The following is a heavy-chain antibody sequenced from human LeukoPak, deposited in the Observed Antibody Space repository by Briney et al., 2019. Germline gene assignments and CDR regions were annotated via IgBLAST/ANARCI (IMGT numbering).Heavy chain of an antibody. CDR2: ISGGSGST. CDR3: AKHRFESGGYHSTD. Sequence: GGSLKLSCAASGFTFSSYAMSWVRQAPGKGLAWVSTISGGSGSTYCADSVKGRFTISRDNSKNTLYLQMNSLRDEDTAVYYCAKHRFESGGYHSTDWGQGTLVTVSS. D-gene: IGHD3-22*01. CDR1: GFTFSSYA. J-gene: IGHJ4*02. V-gene: IGHV3-23*01.